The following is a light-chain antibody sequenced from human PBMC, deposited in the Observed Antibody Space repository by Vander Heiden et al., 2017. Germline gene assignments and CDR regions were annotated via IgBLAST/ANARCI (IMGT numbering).Light chain of an antibody. CDR1: ALPKQY. V-gene: IGLV3-25*03. J-gene: IGLJ3*02. Sequence: SDELTQPPYVSVSPGQTARITCSGDALPKQYAYWYQQKPGQAPVLVIYKDTERPSGIPERFSGSSSGTTVTLTISGVQSEDEADYYCQSADSSGARGVFGGGTKLTVL. CDR2: KDT. CDR3: QSADSSGARGV.